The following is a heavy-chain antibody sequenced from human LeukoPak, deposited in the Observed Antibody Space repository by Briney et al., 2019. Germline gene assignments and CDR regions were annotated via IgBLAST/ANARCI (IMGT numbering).Heavy chain of an antibody. D-gene: IGHD3-22*01. CDR3: AKDQLLPVDYYDSSGYYPPTF. V-gene: IGHV3-23*01. J-gene: IGHJ4*02. CDR2: ISGSGGST. Sequence: GGSLRLSCAASGFTFSSYAMSWVRQAPGKGLEWVSAISGSGGSTHYADSVKGRFTISRDNSKNTLYLQMNSLRAEDTAVYYCAKDQLLPVDYYDSSGYYPPTFWGQGTLVTVSS. CDR1: GFTFSSYA.